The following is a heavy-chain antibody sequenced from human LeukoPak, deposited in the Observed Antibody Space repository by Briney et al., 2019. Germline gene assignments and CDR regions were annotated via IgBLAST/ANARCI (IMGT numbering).Heavy chain of an antibody. CDR2: IYYTGT. CDR3: TSRKLGNDY. J-gene: IGHJ4*02. D-gene: IGHD7-27*01. V-gene: IGHV4-59*02. CDR1: GGSVTDYY. Sequence: SETLSLTCTVSGGSVTDYYWSWIRQSPGKGLEWIGYIYYTGTSYNPSLKSRVAISADTSKNQFSLKLISVTAADTAVYYCTSRKLGNDYWGQGTLVTVSS.